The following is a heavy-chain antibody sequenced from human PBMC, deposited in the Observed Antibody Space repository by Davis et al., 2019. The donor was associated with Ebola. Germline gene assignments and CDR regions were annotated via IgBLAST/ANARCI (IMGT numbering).Heavy chain of an antibody. D-gene: IGHD1-14*01. J-gene: IGHJ4*02. CDR1: GGSISSGGYS. V-gene: IGHV4-30-2*01. CDR2: IYHSGST. CDR3: ARDYVY. Sequence: LRLSCAVSGGSISSGGYSWNWIRQPPGKGLEWIGHIYHSGSTNYSPSLKSRVTISADTSKNQFSLRLKSVTAADTAMYYCARDYVYWGQGILVSVSS.